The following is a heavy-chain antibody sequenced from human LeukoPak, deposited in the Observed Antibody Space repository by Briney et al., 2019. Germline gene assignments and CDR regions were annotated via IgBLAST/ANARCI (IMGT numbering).Heavy chain of an antibody. CDR2: ISPNSGST. V-gene: IGHV1-2*02. D-gene: IGHD3-9*01. CDR1: GYTFTDYY. CDR3: ARFSIGGRYDFDC. J-gene: IGHJ4*02. Sequence: EASVKVSCKAYGYTFTDYYLHWVRQAPGQGLEWMGWISPNSGSTKYAQKFLDRVTMTRDTSINTAYMELSGLRSDDTAVYYCARFSIGGRYDFDCWGQGALVTVSS.